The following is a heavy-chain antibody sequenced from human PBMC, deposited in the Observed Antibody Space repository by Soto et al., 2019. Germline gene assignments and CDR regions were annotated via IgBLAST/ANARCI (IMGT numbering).Heavy chain of an antibody. CDR3: ARVVPGAEAWFGP. Sequence: QVQLVQSGAEVRKPGASVKVSCKASGYNFNTFDIYWVRQATGHGLEWMGWMNPNSGNTGYAQKFQGRVSMTTDTSTTTAYMELRSLRSDDTAVYYCARVVPGAEAWFGPWGQGTLVTVSS. CDR2: MNPNSGNT. D-gene: IGHD2-2*01. V-gene: IGHV1-8*02. J-gene: IGHJ5*02. CDR1: GYNFNTFD.